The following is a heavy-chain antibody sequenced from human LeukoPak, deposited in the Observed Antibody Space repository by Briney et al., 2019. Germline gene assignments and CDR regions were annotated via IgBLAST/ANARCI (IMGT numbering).Heavy chain of an antibody. D-gene: IGHD3-22*01. J-gene: IGHJ4*02. CDR3: ARHGRRGVSSGYPGYYFDY. V-gene: IGHV4-38-2*02. CDR1: GYSITNAYY. Sequence: SETLSLTCTVSGYSITNAYYWGWIRQPPGKGLEWIGSIYHSGSTYYNPSLKSRVTISVDTSKNQFSLKLSSVTAADTAVYYCARHGRRGVSSGYPGYYFDYWGQGTLVTVSS. CDR2: IYHSGST.